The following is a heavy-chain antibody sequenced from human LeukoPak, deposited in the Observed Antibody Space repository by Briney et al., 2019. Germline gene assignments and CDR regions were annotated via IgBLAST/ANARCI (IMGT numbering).Heavy chain of an antibody. J-gene: IGHJ4*02. CDR1: GSSMSSDYY. Sequence: SETLSLTCTVSGSSMSSDYYWGWIRPPPGKGLEWIGSISDSGSAYYNPSLKSRVVISVDPSKKQFSLKLRSVTAADTAVYYCARVICSGGSCRFDYWGQGTLVTVSS. V-gene: IGHV4-38-2*02. D-gene: IGHD2-15*01. CDR3: ARVICSGGSCRFDY. CDR2: ISDSGSA.